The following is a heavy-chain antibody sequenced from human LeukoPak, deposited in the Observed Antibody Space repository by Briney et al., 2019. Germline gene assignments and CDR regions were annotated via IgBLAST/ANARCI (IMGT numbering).Heavy chain of an antibody. V-gene: IGHV3-7*01. CDR3: ARDGNYDYWSAQSAGDGMDV. CDR1: GFTFSQYW. Sequence: GGSLRLSCAASGFTFSQYWMSWVRQAPGKGLEWVANIRQDGHENNYADSVKGRFTISRDNAKNSLYLQMNILRAEDTAVYYCARDGNYDYWSAQSAGDGMDVWGQGTTVTVSS. D-gene: IGHD3-3*01. J-gene: IGHJ6*02. CDR2: IRQDGHEN.